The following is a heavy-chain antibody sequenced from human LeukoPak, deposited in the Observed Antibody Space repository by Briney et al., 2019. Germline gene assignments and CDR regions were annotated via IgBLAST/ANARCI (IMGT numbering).Heavy chain of an antibody. D-gene: IGHD3-22*01. Sequence: ASVKVSCKASGYTFTSYYMNWVRQAPGQGLEWMEIINPTDGSTSYAQKFQGRVTMTRDTSTSTVYMDLSSLRSEDTAVYYCARCGSSGYHDGFDLWGQGTMVSVSS. V-gene: IGHV1-46*01. CDR3: ARCGSSGYHDGFDL. J-gene: IGHJ3*01. CDR1: GYTFTSYY. CDR2: INPTDGST.